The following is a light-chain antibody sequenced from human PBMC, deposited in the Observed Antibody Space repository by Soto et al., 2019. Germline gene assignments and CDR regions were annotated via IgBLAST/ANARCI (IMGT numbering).Light chain of an antibody. CDR3: QQYNNWPVA. V-gene: IGKV3-15*01. CDR2: GAS. CDR1: QSVSSN. Sequence: EIVMTQSPVTLSVSPGERATLSCRASQSVSSNLAWYQQKPGQAPRLLIYGASTRTTGIPARFGGSGSGTEFTLTISSLQSEDFAVYYCQQYNNWPVAFGQGTKVEIK. J-gene: IGKJ1*01.